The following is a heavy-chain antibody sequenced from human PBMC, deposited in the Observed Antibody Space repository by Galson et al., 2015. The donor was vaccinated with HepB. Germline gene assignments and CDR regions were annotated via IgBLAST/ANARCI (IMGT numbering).Heavy chain of an antibody. CDR1: GYSFSSFG. V-gene: IGHV1-18*01. Sequence: QSGAEVKKPGASVKVSCKASGYSFSSFGISWVRQAPGQGLEWMGWISGYNGNANYAQKLQGRVTMTTDISTSTAYMELRSLRSDDTAVYHCARARYSTSPPDHWGQGILVTVSS. CDR3: ARARYSTSPPDH. D-gene: IGHD6-6*01. CDR2: ISGYNGNA. J-gene: IGHJ5*02.